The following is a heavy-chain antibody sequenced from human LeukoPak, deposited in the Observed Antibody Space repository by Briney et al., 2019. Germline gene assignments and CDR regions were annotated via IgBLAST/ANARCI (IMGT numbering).Heavy chain of an antibody. J-gene: IGHJ6*03. CDR1: GFTFSSYS. D-gene: IGHD6-13*01. V-gene: IGHV3-21*04. Sequence: GGSLRLSCAASGFTFSSYSMNWVRQAPGKGLEWVSSISSSSSYIYYADSVKGRFTISRDNSKNTLYLQMNSLRAEDTAVYYCAKVGSSWYFYYYYMDVWGKGTTVTVCS. CDR3: AKVGSSWYFYYYYMDV. CDR2: ISSSSSYI.